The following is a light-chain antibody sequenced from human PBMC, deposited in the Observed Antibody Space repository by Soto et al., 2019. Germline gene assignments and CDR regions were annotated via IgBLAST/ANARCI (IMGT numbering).Light chain of an antibody. V-gene: IGLV1-47*02. J-gene: IGLJ1*01. Sequence: QSALTQPPSTSGTPGQRVTISCSGSSSNIGSSYVFWFQHLPGTAPKLLMYNNNQRPSGVPDRVSASKSGTSASLAISGLRPEDEADYYCAAWDDRVSGYVFGTGTKVTVL. CDR1: SSNIGSSY. CDR3: AAWDDRVSGYV. CDR2: NNN.